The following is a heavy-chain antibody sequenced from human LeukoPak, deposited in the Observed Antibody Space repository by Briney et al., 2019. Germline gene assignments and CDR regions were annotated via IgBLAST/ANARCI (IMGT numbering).Heavy chain of an antibody. D-gene: IGHD6-6*01. Sequence: GESLKISCKGSGYTFTSYWIGWVRQMPGKGLEWRGIIYPGDSDTRYSPSFHGQVPISADKSISTAYLQWSSLKAPDTATYYCAREYTAGFDYWGQGTLVTVSS. CDR3: AREYTAGFDY. J-gene: IGHJ4*02. CDR2: IYPGDSDT. V-gene: IGHV5-51*01. CDR1: GYTFTSYW.